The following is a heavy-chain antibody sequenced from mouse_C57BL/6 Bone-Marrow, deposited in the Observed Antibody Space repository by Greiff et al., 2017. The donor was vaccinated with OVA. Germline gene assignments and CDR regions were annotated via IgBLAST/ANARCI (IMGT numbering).Heavy chain of an antibody. D-gene: IGHD1-1*01. V-gene: IGHV1-69*01. J-gene: IGHJ1*03. CDR1: GYTFTSYW. Sequence: QVQLQQPGAELVMPGASVKLSCKASGYTFTSYWMHWVKQRPGQSLEWIGEIDPSDSYTNYNQKFKGKSTLTVDKSSSTAYMRLSSLTSEDSAVYYCARNYYGSSRYFDVWGTGTTVTVSS. CDR2: IDPSDSYT. CDR3: ARNYYGSSRYFDV.